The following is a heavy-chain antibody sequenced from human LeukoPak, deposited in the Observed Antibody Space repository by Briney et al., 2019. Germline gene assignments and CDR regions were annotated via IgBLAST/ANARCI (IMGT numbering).Heavy chain of an antibody. V-gene: IGHV3-7*03. D-gene: IGHD3-16*01. CDR1: GFTFSSYW. CDR3: ARDNPFGGY. Sequence: GGSLRLSCAASGFTFSSYWMSWVRQAPGKGLEWVANIRQDGGEKNYVDSVKGRFTISRDNAKNSLYLQMNSLRAEDTALYYCARDNPFGGYWGQGTLVTVSS. CDR2: IRQDGGEK. J-gene: IGHJ4*02.